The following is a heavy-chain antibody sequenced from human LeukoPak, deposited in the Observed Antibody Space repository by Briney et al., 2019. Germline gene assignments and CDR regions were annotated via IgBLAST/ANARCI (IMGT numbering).Heavy chain of an antibody. V-gene: IGHV1-18*01. CDR1: GYTFTSYG. CDR3: ARDGPQWELLLRYAFDI. D-gene: IGHD1-26*01. Sequence: GASVKVSCKASGYTFTSYGISWVRQAPGQGLEWMGWISAYNGNTNYAQKFQGRVTMTTDTSTSTAYMELRSLRSDDTAVYYCARDGPQWELLLRYAFDIWGQGTMVTVAS. CDR2: ISAYNGNT. J-gene: IGHJ3*02.